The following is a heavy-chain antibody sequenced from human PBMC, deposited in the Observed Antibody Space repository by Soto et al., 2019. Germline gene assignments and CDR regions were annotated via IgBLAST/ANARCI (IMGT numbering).Heavy chain of an antibody. CDR1: GFTFSSYA. V-gene: IGHV3-23*01. Sequence: GGSLRLSCAASGFTFSSYAMSWVRQAPGKGLEWVSAISGSGGSTYYADSVKGRFTISRDNSKNTLYLQMNSLRAEDTAVYCCAASAAAATRGWFDPWGQGTLVTVSS. J-gene: IGHJ5*02. CDR2: ISGSGGST. CDR3: AASAAAATRGWFDP. D-gene: IGHD6-13*01.